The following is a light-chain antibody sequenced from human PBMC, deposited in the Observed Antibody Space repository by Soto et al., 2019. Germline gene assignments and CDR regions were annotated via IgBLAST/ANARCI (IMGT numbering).Light chain of an antibody. CDR2: GPS. V-gene: IGKV3-15*01. J-gene: IGKJ1*01. Sequence: EIWMTQSPATLSVSPGERATLSCRASHSVSSDLAWFQQKAGQAPRLLIFGPSTRDTGVPGRFSGSGSGTEVTLTISSLQSEEFAVYYCQQYNNWPQTFGQGTKVE. CDR3: QQYNNWPQT. CDR1: HSVSSD.